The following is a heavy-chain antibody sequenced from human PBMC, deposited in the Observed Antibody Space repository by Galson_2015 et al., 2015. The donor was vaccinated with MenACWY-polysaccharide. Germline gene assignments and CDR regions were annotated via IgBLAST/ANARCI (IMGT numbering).Heavy chain of an antibody. CDR2: IIPILGNP. CDR1: GGTFNSYN. J-gene: IGHJ3*02. CDR3: ARDKGILQLDVFDI. V-gene: IGHV1-69*08. D-gene: IGHD4-11*01. Sequence: SVKVSCKASGGTFNSYNIYWVRQAPGQGLEWMGRIIPILGNPNYAQKFQGRVTITADKSSNTVYMELSSLRSEDTAIYYCARDKGILQLDVFDIWGQGTLV.